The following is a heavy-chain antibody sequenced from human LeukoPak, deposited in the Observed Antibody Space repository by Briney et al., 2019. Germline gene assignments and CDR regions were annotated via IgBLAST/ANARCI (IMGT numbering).Heavy chain of an antibody. CDR1: GGSISSSSYY. D-gene: IGHD4-17*01. Sequence: SETLSLTCTVSGGSISSSSYYWGWIRQPPGKGLEWIGSSYYGGSTYYNPSLKSRVTISVDTSQNQFSLKLSSVTAADPAVYYCARSLTALTISNWFDPWGQGTLVTVSS. CDR3: ARSLTALTISNWFDP. J-gene: IGHJ5*02. V-gene: IGHV4-39*07. CDR2: SYYGGST.